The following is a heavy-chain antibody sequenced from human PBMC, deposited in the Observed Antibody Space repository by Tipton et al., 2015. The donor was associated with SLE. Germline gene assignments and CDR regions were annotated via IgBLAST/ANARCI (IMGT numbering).Heavy chain of an antibody. V-gene: IGHV3-30*18. J-gene: IGHJ4*02. CDR3: AKENRWGSYAFDH. CDR1: GFIFSSYG. CDR2: ISYDGSDK. Sequence: SLRLSCAASGFIFSSYGMHWVRQAPGKGLEWVAVISYDGSDKYYADSLKGRFTISRDNSKNTLYLQMNSLRAEDTAVYYCAKENRWGSYAFDHWGQGTLVTVSS. D-gene: IGHD3-16*01.